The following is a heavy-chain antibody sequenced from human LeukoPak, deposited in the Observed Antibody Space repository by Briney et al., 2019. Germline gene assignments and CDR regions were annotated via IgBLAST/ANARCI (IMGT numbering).Heavy chain of an antibody. CDR1: GFTLSSYSM. Sequence: TGGSLRLSCAASGFTLSSYSMNWVRQAPGKGLEWIGEIYLYGTTNYNPSFTSRVTMSVDRSRNQFSLKLTSVTAADTAVYYCARQKWEQQGRDYYFNGLDVWGPGTTVIVSS. J-gene: IGHJ6*02. CDR2: IYLYGTT. D-gene: IGHD1/OR15-1a*01. V-gene: IGHV4-4*02. CDR3: ARQKWEQQGRDYYFNGLDV.